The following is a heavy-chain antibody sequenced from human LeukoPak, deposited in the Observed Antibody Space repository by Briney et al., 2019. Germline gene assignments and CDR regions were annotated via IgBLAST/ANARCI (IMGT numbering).Heavy chain of an antibody. CDR3: ARGGYYGSGNDFRFDP. D-gene: IGHD3-10*01. V-gene: IGHV4-4*02. CDR2: IHYTGST. CDR1: GGSISSSNW. J-gene: IGHJ5*02. Sequence: GTLSLTCAVSGGSISSSNWRSWVRQPPGKGLECIGYIHYTGSTNYNPSLKSRVTISVETSKNQFSLKLKSVTAADTAVYYCARGGYYGSGNDFRFDPWGQGTLVTVSS.